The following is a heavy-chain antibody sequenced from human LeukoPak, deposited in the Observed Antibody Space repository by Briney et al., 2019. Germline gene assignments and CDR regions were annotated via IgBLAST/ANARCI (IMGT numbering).Heavy chain of an antibody. CDR1: GFTFSSYG. D-gene: IGHD6-13*01. CDR2: ISGSGGST. Sequence: PGGTLRLSCAASGFTFSSYGMRWVRQAPGKGLEWVSAISGSGGSTYYADSVKGRFTISRDNSKNTLYLQMHSLRAEDTAVYYCAKDLPYSSSWYWGQGTLVTVSS. V-gene: IGHV3-23*01. CDR3: AKDLPYSSSWY. J-gene: IGHJ4*02.